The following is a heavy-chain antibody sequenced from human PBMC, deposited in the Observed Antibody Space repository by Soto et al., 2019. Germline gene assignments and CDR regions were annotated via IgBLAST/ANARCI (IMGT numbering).Heavy chain of an antibody. J-gene: IGHJ4*02. CDR2: INGEGSYT. V-gene: IGHV3-74*01. Sequence: EVQLVESGGDLVQPGGSLRLSCAASGFTFSSYWMYWVRQAAGKGLVWVSRINGEGSYTSYADSVKGRFTMSRDNAKNTLYLQMSGLRVEDTAVYYCARAFDSMTPTAYWGQGTLVTVSS. CDR1: GFTFSSYW. CDR3: ARAFDSMTPTAY. D-gene: IGHD2-21*02.